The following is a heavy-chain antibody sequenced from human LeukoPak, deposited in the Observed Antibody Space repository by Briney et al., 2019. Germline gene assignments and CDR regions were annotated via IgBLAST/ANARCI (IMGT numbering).Heavy chain of an antibody. D-gene: IGHD3-16*02. CDR2: IYYSGST. V-gene: IGHV4-59*01. CDR3: ARGYDYVWGSYPLDY. J-gene: IGHJ4*02. CDR1: GGSISSYY. Sequence: SETLSLTCTVSGGSISSYYWSWIRQPPGKGLEWIGYIYYSGSTNYNPSLKSRVTISVDTSKNQFSPKLSSVTAADTAVYYCARGYDYVWGSYPLDYWGQGTLVTVSS.